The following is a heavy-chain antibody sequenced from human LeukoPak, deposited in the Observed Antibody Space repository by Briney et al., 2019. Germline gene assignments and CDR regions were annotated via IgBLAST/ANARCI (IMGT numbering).Heavy chain of an antibody. V-gene: IGHV1-18*01. CDR3: ARDIAAAGYSDYYYYMDV. J-gene: IGHJ6*03. D-gene: IGHD6-13*01. CDR2: ISAYNGNT. CDR1: GYTFTSYG. Sequence: ASVKVSCKASGYTFTSYGISWVRQAPGQGLEWMGWISAYNGNTNYAQKLQGRVTMTTDTSTSTAYMELRSLRSDDTAVYYCARDIAAAGYSDYYYYMDVWGKGTTVTDSS.